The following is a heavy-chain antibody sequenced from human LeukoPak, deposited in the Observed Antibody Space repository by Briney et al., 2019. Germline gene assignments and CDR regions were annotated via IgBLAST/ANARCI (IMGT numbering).Heavy chain of an antibody. V-gene: IGHV3-74*01. CDR3: AKDFRRDIVVVVAAVNWFDP. CDR1: GFTFSSYW. J-gene: IGHJ5*02. CDR2: INSDGSST. D-gene: IGHD2-15*01. Sequence: GGSLRLSCSASGFTFSSYWMHWVRQAPGKGLVWVSRINSDGSSTSYADSVKGRFTISRDNAKNTLYLQMNSLRAEDTAVYYCAKDFRRDIVVVVAAVNWFDPWGQGTLVTVSS.